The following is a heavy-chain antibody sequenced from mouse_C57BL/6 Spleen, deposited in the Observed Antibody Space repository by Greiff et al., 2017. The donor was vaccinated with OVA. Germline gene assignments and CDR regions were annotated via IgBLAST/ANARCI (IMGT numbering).Heavy chain of an antibody. V-gene: IGHV1-82*01. CDR2: IYPGDGDT. Sequence: VQLQQSGPELVKPGASVKISCKASGYAFSSSWMNWVKQRPGKGLEWIGRIYPGDGDTNYNGKFKGKATLTADKSSSTAYMQLSSLTSEDCAVYFCARTCDYDVWGTGTTVTVAS. D-gene: IGHD2-4*01. CDR3: ARTCDYDV. CDR1: GYAFSSSW. J-gene: IGHJ1*03.